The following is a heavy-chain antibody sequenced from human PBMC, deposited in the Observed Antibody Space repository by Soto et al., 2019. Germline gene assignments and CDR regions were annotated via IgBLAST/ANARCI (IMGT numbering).Heavy chain of an antibody. J-gene: IGHJ5*02. Sequence: RLAQTGGGLIQPGGSLRLSCVASGFTVSTNYMGWVRQAPGKGLEWVSLINTGNSSFYADSVKGRFTISIDSSKNTLYLQMNSPRVEDTAVYYCVRVVAAAGTWGQGALVTVSS. V-gene: IGHV3-53*02. CDR3: VRVVAAAGT. D-gene: IGHD6-13*01. CDR1: GFTVSTNY. CDR2: INTGNSS.